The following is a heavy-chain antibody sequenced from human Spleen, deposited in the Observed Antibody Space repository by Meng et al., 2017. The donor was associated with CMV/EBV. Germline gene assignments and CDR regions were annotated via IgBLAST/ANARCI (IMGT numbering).Heavy chain of an antibody. CDR1: GFTFRNYD. CDR2: ISGSGVTM. D-gene: IGHD2-15*01. CDR3: VRDRHGYCSGGSCYKDY. J-gene: IGHJ4*02. V-gene: IGHV3-48*03. Sequence: GESLKISCAASGFTFRNYDMNWVRQAPGKGMEWGSFISGSGVTMYYVDSVKGRFTISTDNAKNSLYLQMNSLRAEDTAVYYCVRDRHGYCSGGSCYKDYWGQGTLVTVSS.